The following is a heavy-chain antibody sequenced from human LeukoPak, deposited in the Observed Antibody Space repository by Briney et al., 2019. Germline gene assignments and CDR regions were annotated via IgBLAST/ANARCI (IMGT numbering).Heavy chain of an antibody. CDR1: GFTFDEYA. J-gene: IGHJ4*02. V-gene: IGHV3-9*01. D-gene: IGHD3/OR15-3a*01. CDR2: ISWNSGLI. Sequence: GGSLRLSCAVSGFTFDEYAMHWVRQAPGKGLEGVSGISWNSGLIDYADSGKGRFTISRDNAKNSLYLQMNRLKAEDTAFYYCAKVGIFGLVPYYFDSWGQGTLVTVSS. CDR3: AKVGIFGLVPYYFDS.